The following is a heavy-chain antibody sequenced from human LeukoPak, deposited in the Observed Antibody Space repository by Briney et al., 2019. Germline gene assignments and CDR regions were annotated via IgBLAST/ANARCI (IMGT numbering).Heavy chain of an antibody. J-gene: IGHJ5*02. CDR1: GGSISSYY. CDR3: AILGHSSSWGWFDP. CDR2: IYYSGST. Sequence: SETLSLTCTVSGGSISSYYWSWIRQPPGKGLEWIGYIYYSGSTNYNPSLKSRVTISVDTSKNQFSLKLSSVTAADTAVYYCAILGHSSSWGWFDPWGQGTLVTVSS. D-gene: IGHD6-13*01. V-gene: IGHV4-59*08.